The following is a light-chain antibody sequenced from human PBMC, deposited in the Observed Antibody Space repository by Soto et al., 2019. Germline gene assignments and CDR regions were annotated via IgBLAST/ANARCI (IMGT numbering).Light chain of an antibody. CDR3: QQLNSYPPT. CDR2: AAS. J-gene: IGKJ5*01. CDR1: QGISSY. V-gene: IGKV1-9*01. Sequence: DIQLTQSPSFLSASVGDRVTITCRASQGISSYLAWYQQKPGKAPKLLIYAASTLQSGVPSRFSGSGSGTEFTLTISSLQPEDFATYYCQQLNSYPPTFXQGTRLEIK.